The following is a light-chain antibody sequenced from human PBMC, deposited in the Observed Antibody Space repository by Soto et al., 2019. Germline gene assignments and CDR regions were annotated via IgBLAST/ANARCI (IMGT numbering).Light chain of an antibody. CDR2: WAS. CDR3: QHYDNSPLT. V-gene: IGKV4-1*01. Sequence: DIVMTQSPDSRAVSLGERATISCQSSQSVLSHANNKHYLAWYQQKPGDPPKLLIYWASTREYGVPDRFSGSGSGTDFTLNVSSLQAEDVAVYYCQHYDNSPLTFCGGPKGEIK. J-gene: IGKJ4*01. CDR1: QSVLSHANNKHY.